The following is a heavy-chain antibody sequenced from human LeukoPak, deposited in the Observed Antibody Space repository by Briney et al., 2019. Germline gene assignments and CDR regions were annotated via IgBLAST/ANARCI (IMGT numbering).Heavy chain of an antibody. CDR1: GFTFSSYAM. CDR2: IYHRGST. V-gene: IGHV4-4*02. J-gene: IGHJ4*02. CDR3: ARRDYYDSTGYFGY. Sequence: GSLRLSCAASGFTFSSYAMSWVRQPPGKGLEWIGEIYHRGSTNYNPSLKSRVTISVDKSKNQFSLRLSSVTAADTATYYCARRDYYDSTGYFGYWGQGTLVTVSS. D-gene: IGHD3-22*01.